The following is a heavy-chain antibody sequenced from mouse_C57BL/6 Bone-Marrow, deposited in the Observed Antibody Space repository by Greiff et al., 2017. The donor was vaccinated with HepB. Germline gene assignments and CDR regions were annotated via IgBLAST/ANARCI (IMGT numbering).Heavy chain of an antibody. CDR1: GFTFSDYG. CDR3: ARMTTVGYFDV. Sequence: EVHLVESGGGLVQPGGSLKLSCAASGFTFSDYGMAWVRQAPRKGPEWVAFISNLAYSIYYADTVTGRFTISRENAKNTLYLEMSSLRSEDTAMYYCARMTTVGYFDVWGRGTTVTVSS. V-gene: IGHV5-15*01. J-gene: IGHJ1*03. D-gene: IGHD1-1*01. CDR2: ISNLAYSI.